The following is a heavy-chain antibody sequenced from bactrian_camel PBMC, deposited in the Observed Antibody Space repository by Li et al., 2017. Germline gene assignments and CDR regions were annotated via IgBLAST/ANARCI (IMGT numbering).Heavy chain of an antibody. Sequence: HVQLVESGGDSVQAGGSLRLSCAGSGYNYNIFCMAWFRQAPGKERQGVAGLYTGGGTTWYDESVKGRFTTAQESAKNTAYLQMNSLTPDEATGPRLSPPSAVGPGDPGHRL. V-gene: IGHV3S1*01. J-gene: IGHJ4*01. CDR2: LYTGGGTT. D-gene: IGHD3*01. CDR1: GYNYNIFC.